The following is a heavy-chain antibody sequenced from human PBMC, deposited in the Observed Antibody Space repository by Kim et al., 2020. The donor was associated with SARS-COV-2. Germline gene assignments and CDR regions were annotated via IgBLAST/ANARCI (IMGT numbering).Heavy chain of an antibody. CDR1: GDSVSSNSAA. D-gene: IGHD1-20*01. CDR2: TYYRSKWYN. CDR3: ARDAHLNWNVPGLYFDY. Sequence: SQTLSLTCAISGDSVSSNSAAWNWIRQSPSRGLEWLGRTYYRSKWYNDYAVSVKSRITINPDTSKNQFSLQLNSVTPEDTAVYYCARDAHLNWNVPGLYFDYWGQGTLVTVSS. V-gene: IGHV6-1*01. J-gene: IGHJ4*02.